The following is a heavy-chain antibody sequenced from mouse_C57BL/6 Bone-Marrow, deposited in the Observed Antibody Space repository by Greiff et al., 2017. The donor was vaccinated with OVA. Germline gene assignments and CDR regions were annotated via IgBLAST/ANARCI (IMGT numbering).Heavy chain of an antibody. V-gene: IGHV1-82*01. Sequence: VQLQHSGPDLLTPVASVPLSCQSSGYAFSSSWMNWVKRRPGKGLEWIGRIYPGDGDTNYNGKFKGKATLTADKSSSTAYMQLSSLTSEDTAVYFCANPTGAYWGQGTLVTVSA. CDR2: IYPGDGDT. J-gene: IGHJ3*01. CDR1: GYAFSSSW. CDR3: ANPTGAY.